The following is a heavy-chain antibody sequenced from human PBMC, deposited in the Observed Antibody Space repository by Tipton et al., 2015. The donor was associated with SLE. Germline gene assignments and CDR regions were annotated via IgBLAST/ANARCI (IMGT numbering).Heavy chain of an antibody. J-gene: IGHJ4*02. Sequence: GSLRLSCAASGFIFRDYAMAWVRRTPGKGLEWVSAITKSGISSEYADSVKGRFTISRDDGNNILSLQMSGLRAEDTAIYYCAKRTGSSYGHFDYWGQGVLVTVSS. D-gene: IGHD1-26*01. CDR1: GFIFRDYA. V-gene: IGHV3-23*01. CDR3: AKRTGSSYGHFDY. CDR2: ITKSGISS.